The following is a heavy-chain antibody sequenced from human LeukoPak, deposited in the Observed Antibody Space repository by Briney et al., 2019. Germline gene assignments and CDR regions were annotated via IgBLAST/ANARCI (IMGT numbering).Heavy chain of an antibody. D-gene: IGHD3-9*01. Sequence: SEALSLTCTVSGGSISSSSYYWGWIRQPPGKGLEWIGSIYYSGSTYYNPSLKSRVTISVDTSKNQFSLKLSSVTAADTAVYYCVSSVIPGRPPRFDILTGYYPNFDYWGQGTLVTVSS. V-gene: IGHV4-39*01. CDR3: VSSVIPGRPPRFDILTGYYPNFDY. CDR2: IYYSGST. J-gene: IGHJ4*02. CDR1: GGSISSSSYY.